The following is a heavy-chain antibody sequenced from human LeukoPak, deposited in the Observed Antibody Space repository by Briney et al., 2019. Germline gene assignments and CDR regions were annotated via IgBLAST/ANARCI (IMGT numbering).Heavy chain of an antibody. D-gene: IGHD4-17*01. CDR3: ASGDYGDSGY. V-gene: IGHV3-11*06. CDR1: GFTFSDYY. Sequence: GASLRLSCAASGFTFSDYYMSWIRQAPGKGLEWVSYISSSSSYTNYADSVKGRFTISRDNAKNSLYPQMNSLRAEDTAVYYCASGDYGDSGYWGQGTLVTVSS. CDR2: ISSSSSYT. J-gene: IGHJ4*02.